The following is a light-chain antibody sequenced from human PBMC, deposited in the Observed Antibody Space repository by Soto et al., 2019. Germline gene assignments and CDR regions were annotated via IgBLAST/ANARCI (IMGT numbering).Light chain of an antibody. CDR3: NSYTSSSTLV. Sequence: QSSRTQPASVSGSPGQSITLSCTGTSSDVGGYNYVSWYQKHPGKAPKLIIYEVTNRPSGVSNRFSGSKSGNTASLTISGLRAEDEADYYCNSYTSSSTLVFGGGTQLTVL. J-gene: IGLJ2*01. V-gene: IGLV2-14*01. CDR2: EVT. CDR1: SSDVGGYNY.